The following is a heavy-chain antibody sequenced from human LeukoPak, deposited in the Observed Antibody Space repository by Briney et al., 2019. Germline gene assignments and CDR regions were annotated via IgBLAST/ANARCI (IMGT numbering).Heavy chain of an antibody. CDR2: INPNSGGT. Sequence: ASVKVSCKASGYTFTGYYMHWVRQAPGQGLEWMGWINPNSGGTNYAQKFQGRVTMTRDTSISTAYMELSRLRSDDTAAYYCARGVGYCSGGSCYSHYYYYMDVWGKGTTVTVSS. V-gene: IGHV1-2*02. D-gene: IGHD2-15*01. CDR1: GYTFTGYY. CDR3: ARGVGYCSGGSCYSHYYYYMDV. J-gene: IGHJ6*03.